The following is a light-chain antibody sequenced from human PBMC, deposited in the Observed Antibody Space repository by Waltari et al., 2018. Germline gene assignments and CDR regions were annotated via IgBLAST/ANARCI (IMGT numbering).Light chain of an antibody. J-gene: IGKJ5*01. Sequence: EIVMTQSPATLSASPGERATLACRASQSVSSNLAWYQQKPGQAPRLLTYGASIRATGIPARFSGSGSGTEFTLTISRLQSEDFAVYYCQQYNNWPPITFGQGTRLEIK. CDR1: QSVSSN. V-gene: IGKV3D-15*01. CDR2: GAS. CDR3: QQYNNWPPIT.